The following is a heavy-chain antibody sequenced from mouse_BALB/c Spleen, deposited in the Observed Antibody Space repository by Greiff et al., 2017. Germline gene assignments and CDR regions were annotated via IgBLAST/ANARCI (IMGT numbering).Heavy chain of an antibody. CDR1: GYTFTTYT. D-gene: IGHD1-1*01. Sequence: QVQLKQSGAELARPGASVKMSCKASGYTFTTYTMHWVKQRPGQGLEWIGYINPSSGYTNYNQKFKDKATLTADKSSSTAYMQLSSLTSEDSAVYYCTRRSYGSSYWYFDVWGAGTTVTVSS. CDR2: INPSSGYT. CDR3: TRRSYGSSYWYFDV. V-gene: IGHV1-4*01. J-gene: IGHJ1*01.